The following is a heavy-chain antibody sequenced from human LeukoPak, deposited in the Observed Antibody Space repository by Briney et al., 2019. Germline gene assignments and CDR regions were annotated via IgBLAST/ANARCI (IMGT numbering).Heavy chain of an antibody. V-gene: IGHV1-2*02. Sequence: ASVKDSCKASGYTFTGYYMHWVRQAPGQGLEWMGWINPNSGGTNYQGRVTMTRDTSISTAYMELSRLRSDDTAVYYCARDFPFSNSSSLGVDDDYWGQGTLVTVSS. J-gene: IGHJ4*02. D-gene: IGHD6-6*01. CDR2: INPNSGGT. CDR3: ARDFPFSNSSSLGVDDDY. CDR1: GYTFTGYY.